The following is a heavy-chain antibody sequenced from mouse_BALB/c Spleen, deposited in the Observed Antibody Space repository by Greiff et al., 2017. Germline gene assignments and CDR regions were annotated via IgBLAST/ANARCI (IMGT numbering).Heavy chain of an antibody. CDR3: ARSRYRYDEGYFDY. CDR2: ISSGSSTI. V-gene: IGHV5-17*02. D-gene: IGHD2-14*01. Sequence: EVKLVESGGGLVQPGGSRKLSCAASGFTFSSFGMHWVRQAPEKGLEWVAYISSGSSTIYYADTVKGRFTISRDNPKNTLFLQMTSLRSEDTAMYYCARSRYRYDEGYFDYWGQGTTLTVSS. J-gene: IGHJ2*01. CDR1: GFTFSSFG.